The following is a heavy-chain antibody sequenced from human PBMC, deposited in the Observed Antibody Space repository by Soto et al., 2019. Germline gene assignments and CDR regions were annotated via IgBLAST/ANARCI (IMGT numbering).Heavy chain of an antibody. J-gene: IGHJ6*02. CDR2: IIPIFGTA. CDR3: ARNGVCSSTSCYAGVYYYYGMDV. CDR1: GGTFSSYA. D-gene: IGHD2-2*01. V-gene: IGHV1-69*13. Sequence: VASVKVSCKASGGTFSSYAISWVRQAPGQGLEWVGGIIPIFGTANYAQKFQGRVTITADESTSTAYMELSSLRSEDTAVYYCARNGVCSSTSCYAGVYYYYGMDVWGQGTTVT.